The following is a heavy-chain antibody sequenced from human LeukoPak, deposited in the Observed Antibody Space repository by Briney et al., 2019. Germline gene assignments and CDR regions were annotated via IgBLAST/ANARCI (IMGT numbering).Heavy chain of an antibody. V-gene: IGHV1-8*01. CDR3: ARGRPYYDSSGYYYYYGMDV. Sequence: ASVKVSCTASGYTFTSYDINWVRQATGQGLEWMGWMNPNSGNTGYAQKFQGRVTMTRNTSISTAYMELSSLRSEDTAVYYCARGRPYYDSSGYYYYYGMDVRGQGTTVTVSS. D-gene: IGHD3-22*01. CDR1: GYTFTSYD. J-gene: IGHJ6*02. CDR2: MNPNSGNT.